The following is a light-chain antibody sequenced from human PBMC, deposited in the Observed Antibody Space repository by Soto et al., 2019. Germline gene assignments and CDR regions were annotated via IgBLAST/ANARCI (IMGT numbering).Light chain of an antibody. CDR3: QQHNPYSPYT. J-gene: IGKJ2*01. Sequence: DIQMTQSPSTLSASVGDRVTITCRASQSITNCLAWYQQKPGKAPKLLIFDASSLRSGVPSRFSGSGSGTEFTLNIRSLQPEDFATYYCQQHNPYSPYTFGQGTKLEIK. CDR2: DAS. CDR1: QSITNC. V-gene: IGKV1-5*03.